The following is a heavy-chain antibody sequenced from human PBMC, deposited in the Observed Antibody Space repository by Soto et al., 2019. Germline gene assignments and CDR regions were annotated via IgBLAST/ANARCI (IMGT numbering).Heavy chain of an antibody. V-gene: IGHV1-18*01. J-gene: IGHJ4*02. CDR2: ISAYNGNT. CDR1: GYTFTSYG. CDR3: VILPGHTKSQNY. D-gene: IGHD3-9*01. Sequence: ASVKVSCKASGYTFTSYGISWVRQAPGQGLEWMGWISAYNGNTNYAQKLQGRVTMTTDTSTSTAYMELRSLRSDDTAVYYCVILPGHTKSQNYWGQGTLVTVSS.